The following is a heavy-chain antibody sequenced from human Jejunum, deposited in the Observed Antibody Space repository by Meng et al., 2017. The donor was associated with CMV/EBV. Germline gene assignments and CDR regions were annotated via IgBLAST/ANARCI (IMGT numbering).Heavy chain of an antibody. V-gene: IGHV3-23*01. D-gene: IGHD6-13*01. Sequence: FTFRNYAMSWVRQAPGKGLEWVSGIGASGDSTYYADSVKGRFTISRDNINNILYLQMHSLRADDTAVYYCAKASVAAADTGWFDPWGQGTLVTVSS. CDR3: AKASVAAADTGWFDP. J-gene: IGHJ5*02. CDR1: FTFRNYA. CDR2: IGASGDST.